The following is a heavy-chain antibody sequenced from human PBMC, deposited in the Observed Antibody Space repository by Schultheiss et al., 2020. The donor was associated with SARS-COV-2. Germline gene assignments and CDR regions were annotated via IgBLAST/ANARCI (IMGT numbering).Heavy chain of an antibody. D-gene: IGHD6-13*01. CDR3: ARVPYGYSSSWGWYFDL. CDR1: GGSFSGYY. J-gene: IGHJ2*01. Sequence: SETLSLTCAVYGGSFSGYYWSWIRQHPGKGLEWIGYIYYSGSTYYNPSLKSRVTISVDTSKNQFSLKLSSVTAADTAVYYCARVPYGYSSSWGWYFDLWGRGTLVTVSS. CDR2: IYYSGST. V-gene: IGHV4-31*11.